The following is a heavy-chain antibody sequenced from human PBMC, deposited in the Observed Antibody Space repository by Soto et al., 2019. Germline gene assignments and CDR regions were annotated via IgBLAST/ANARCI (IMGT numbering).Heavy chain of an antibody. D-gene: IGHD5-12*01. CDR3: ARENSGDGYNYLDY. Sequence: PSETLSLTCAVSGGSISSSNWWSWVRQPPGKGLEWIGEIYHSGSTNYNSSLKSRVTISVDKSKNQFSLKLSSVTAADTAIYYCARENSGDGYNYLDYWGQGNLVTVSS. CDR1: GGSISSSNW. J-gene: IGHJ4*02. V-gene: IGHV4-4*02. CDR2: IYHSGST.